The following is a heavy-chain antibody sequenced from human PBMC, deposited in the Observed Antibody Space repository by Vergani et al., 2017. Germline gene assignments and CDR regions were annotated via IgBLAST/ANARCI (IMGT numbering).Heavy chain of an antibody. CDR3: ARHRGDYYDSSVPYYFDY. V-gene: IGHV1-69*04. D-gene: IGHD3-22*01. Sequence: QVQLVQSGAEVKKPGSSVKVSCKASGGTFSSYAISWVRQAPGQGLEWMGRIIPILGIANYAQKFQGRVTITADKSTSTAYMELSSLRSEDTAVYYWARHRGDYYDSSVPYYFDYWGQGTLVTVSS. J-gene: IGHJ4*02. CDR1: GGTFSSYA. CDR2: IIPILGIA.